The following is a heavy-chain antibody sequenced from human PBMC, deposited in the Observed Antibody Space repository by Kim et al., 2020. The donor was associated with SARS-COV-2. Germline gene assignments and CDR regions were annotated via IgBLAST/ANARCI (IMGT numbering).Heavy chain of an antibody. V-gene: IGHV4-31*03. Sequence: SAPLSLPFPFSFCSILMFVYYFRWILQHPGKGLVWIGYIDYSGSTYYNPSLKSRVTISVDTSKNQFSLKLSSVTAADTAVYYCARAHRTIFGVVEYMDVWGQGTTVTVSS. D-gene: IGHD3-3*01. CDR2: IDYSGST. J-gene: IGHJ6*02. CDR1: FCSILMFVYY. CDR3: ARAHRTIFGVVEYMDV.